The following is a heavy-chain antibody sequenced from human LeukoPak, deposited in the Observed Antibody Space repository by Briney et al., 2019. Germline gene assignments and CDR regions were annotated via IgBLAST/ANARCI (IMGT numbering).Heavy chain of an antibody. V-gene: IGHV3-48*03. Sequence: PGGSLRLSCAASGFTFSSYEMNWVRQAPGKGLEWVSYISSSGSTIYYADSVKGRFTISRDNAKNSLYLQMNSLRAEDTAVYYCATPPGLLFSYYYGMDVWGQGTTVTVSS. D-gene: IGHD2/OR15-2a*01. CDR1: GFTFSSYE. CDR2: ISSSGSTI. J-gene: IGHJ6*02. CDR3: ATPPGLLFSYYYGMDV.